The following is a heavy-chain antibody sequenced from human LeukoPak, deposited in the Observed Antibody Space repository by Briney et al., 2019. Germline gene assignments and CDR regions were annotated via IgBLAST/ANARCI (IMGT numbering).Heavy chain of an antibody. D-gene: IGHD3-22*01. J-gene: IGHJ6*02. Sequence: GGSLRLSCAASGFTVSSNYMSWVRQAPGKGLEWVSVIFSGGDIYYADSVKGRFTISRDNSKNMLYLQMNSLRAEDTAVYFCAGGYYSSYYYGMDVWGQGTTVTVSS. CDR2: IFSGGDI. V-gene: IGHV3-53*01. CDR1: GFTVSSNY. CDR3: AGGYYSSYYYGMDV.